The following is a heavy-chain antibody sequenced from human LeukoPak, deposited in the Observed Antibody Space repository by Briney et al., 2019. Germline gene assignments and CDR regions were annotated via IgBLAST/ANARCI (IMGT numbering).Heavy chain of an antibody. CDR3: AELGITMIGGV. CDR2: IKTDGSQK. J-gene: IGHJ6*04. Sequence: PGGSLRLSCAASGFTFNKYWMTWVRQAPGKGLEWVATIKTDGSQKYYVDSVKGRFTISRDNAKNPLYLQMNSLRAEDTAVYYCAELGITMIGGVWGKGTTVTISS. CDR1: GFTFNKYW. D-gene: IGHD3-10*02. V-gene: IGHV3-7*01.